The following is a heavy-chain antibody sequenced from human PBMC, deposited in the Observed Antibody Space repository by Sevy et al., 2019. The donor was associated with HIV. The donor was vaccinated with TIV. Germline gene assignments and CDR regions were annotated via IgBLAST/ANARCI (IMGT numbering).Heavy chain of an antibody. V-gene: IGHV4-31*03. J-gene: IGHJ2*01. CDR3: ARVLWQWLVPVSWYFDL. CDR1: GGSISSGGYY. CDR2: IYYSGST. D-gene: IGHD6-19*01. Sequence: QSQTLSLTCTVSGGSISSGGYYWSWIRQHPGKGLEWIGYIYYSGSTYYNPSLKSRVTISVDTSKNQFSLKLSSVTAADTAVYYCARVLWQWLVPVSWYFDLWGRGTLVTVSS.